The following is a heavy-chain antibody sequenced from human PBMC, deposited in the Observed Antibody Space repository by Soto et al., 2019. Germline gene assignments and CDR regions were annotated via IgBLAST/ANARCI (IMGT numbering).Heavy chain of an antibody. CDR1: GYTFTSYG. Sequence: ASVKVSCKASGYTFTSYGISWVRQAPGQGLEWMGWISAYNGNTNYAQKLQGRVTMTTDTSTSTAYMELRSLRSDDTAVYYCARILGYCSSTSCTYYYYYGMDVWCPGTTVTVSS. CDR2: ISAYNGNT. V-gene: IGHV1-18*04. D-gene: IGHD2-2*01. J-gene: IGHJ6*02. CDR3: ARILGYCSSTSCTYYYYYGMDV.